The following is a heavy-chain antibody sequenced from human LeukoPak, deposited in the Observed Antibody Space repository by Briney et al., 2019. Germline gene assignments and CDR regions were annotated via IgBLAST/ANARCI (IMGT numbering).Heavy chain of an antibody. Sequence: GGSLTLSCAASGFTISSFAMTWVRQAPGKGLEWVSTIISRGDTYYADSVKGRSTISRDNSKGTVYLQIDGLRAEDTAVYYCAKSRAGIYDALHIWGQGTKVIVSS. CDR2: IISRGDT. V-gene: IGHV3-23*01. CDR3: AKSRAGIYDALHI. CDR1: GFTISSFA. J-gene: IGHJ3*02.